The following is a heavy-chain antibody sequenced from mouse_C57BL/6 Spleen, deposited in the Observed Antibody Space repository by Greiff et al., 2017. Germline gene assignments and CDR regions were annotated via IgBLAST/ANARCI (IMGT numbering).Heavy chain of an antibody. CDR3: ARDSGAY. Sequence: EVKLVESGGGLVKPGGSLKLSCAASGFTFSSYAMSWVRQTPETRLEWVATVSDGGSYTYYPDNVKGRFTISRDNAKDNLYLPMSHLKSEDTAMYYCARDSGAYWGQGTLVTVSA. D-gene: IGHD1-3*01. CDR1: GFTFSSYA. J-gene: IGHJ3*01. CDR2: VSDGGSYT. V-gene: IGHV5-4*01.